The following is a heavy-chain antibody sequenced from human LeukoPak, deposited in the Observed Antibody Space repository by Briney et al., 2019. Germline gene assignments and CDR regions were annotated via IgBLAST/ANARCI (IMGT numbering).Heavy chain of an antibody. CDR2: INHSGST. CDR3: ASPVGATPGY. V-gene: IGHV4-34*01. D-gene: IGHD1-26*01. CDR1: GGSITSSY. Sequence: SETLSLTCTVSGGSITSSYWSWIRQPPGKGLEWIGEINHSGSTNYNPSLKSRVTISVDTSKNQFSLKLSSVTAADTAVYYCASPVGATPGYWGQGTLVTVSS. J-gene: IGHJ4*02.